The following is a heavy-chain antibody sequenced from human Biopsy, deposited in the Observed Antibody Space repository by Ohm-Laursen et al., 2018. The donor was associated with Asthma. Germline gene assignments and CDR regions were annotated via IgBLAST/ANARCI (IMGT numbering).Heavy chain of an antibody. CDR3: AGFCSGGNCPDH. CDR2: IHYSGST. D-gene: IGHD2-15*01. J-gene: IGHJ4*02. Sequence: SQTLSLTCTVSGVSIRSYYWTWIRQPPGEGLEWIGNIHYSGSTYSNPSLKSRVTISVDTSKKQISLRLSSVTAADTAVYYCAGFCSGGNCPDHWGQGTLVTVSS. CDR1: GVSIRSYY. V-gene: IGHV4-59*01.